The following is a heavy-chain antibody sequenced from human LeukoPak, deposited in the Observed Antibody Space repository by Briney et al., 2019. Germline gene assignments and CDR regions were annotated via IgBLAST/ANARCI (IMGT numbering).Heavy chain of an antibody. D-gene: IGHD3-10*01. CDR3: AKIGGRTYYYGSGSCPDY. CDR1: GFTFSSYA. J-gene: IGHJ4*02. Sequence: GGSLRLSCAASGFTFSSYAMTWVRQAPGKGLEWVSSISGGAGSADSADSVKGRFTISRGNSKNTLYLQMNSLRAEDTAVYYCAKIGGRTYYYGSGSCPDYWGQGTLVTVSS. CDR2: ISGGAGSA. V-gene: IGHV3-23*01.